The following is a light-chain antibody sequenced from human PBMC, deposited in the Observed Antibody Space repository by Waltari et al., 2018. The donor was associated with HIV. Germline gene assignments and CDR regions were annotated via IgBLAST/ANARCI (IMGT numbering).Light chain of an antibody. Sequence: QSALTQPASVSGSPGQSVTVSCTGSSRDVVYYDYVSWFQHHPNKAPKLILYDVDKRPSGVSARFSGSRSGNTASLTISGLQPEDEADYYCCSYAVEKYLFGSGTKVTVL. CDR1: SRDVVYYDY. V-gene: IGLV2-23*02. CDR2: DVD. J-gene: IGLJ1*01. CDR3: CSYAVEKYL.